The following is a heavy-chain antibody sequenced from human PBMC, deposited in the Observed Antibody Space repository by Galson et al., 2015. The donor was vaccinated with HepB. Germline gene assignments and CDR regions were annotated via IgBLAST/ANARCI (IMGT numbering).Heavy chain of an antibody. J-gene: IGHJ4*02. CDR3: ATTFHYDILTGLDY. V-gene: IGHV1-24*01. Sequence: SVKVSCKVSGYPLSELSLHWVRQAPGKGLEWMGGFDPEDGKTIYAQKFQGRVSMTEDTSTDTTYMDLSSLKSDDTAVYYCATTFHYDILTGLDYWGQGTLVTVSS. D-gene: IGHD3-9*01. CDR1: GYPLSELS. CDR2: FDPEDGKT.